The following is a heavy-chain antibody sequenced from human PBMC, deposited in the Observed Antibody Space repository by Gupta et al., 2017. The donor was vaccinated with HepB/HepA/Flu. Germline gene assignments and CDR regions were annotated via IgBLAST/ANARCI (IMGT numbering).Heavy chain of an antibody. D-gene: IGHD3-10*01. CDR1: GFIFSNYW. Sequence: EVQLVESGGGLVQPGGSLRLACAASGFIFSNYWMAWVRQAPGKGLEWVANIEQDGSQKFYVASVKGRFTISRDNAKNSLYLQMSSLRAEDTAVYYCVRDRGWTSFDYWGQGALVTVSS. V-gene: IGHV3-7*01. J-gene: IGHJ4*02. CDR3: VRDRGWTSFDY. CDR2: IEQDGSQK.